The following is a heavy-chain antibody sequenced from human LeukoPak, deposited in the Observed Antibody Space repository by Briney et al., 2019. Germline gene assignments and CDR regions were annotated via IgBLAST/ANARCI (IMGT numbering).Heavy chain of an antibody. V-gene: IGHV4-34*01. CDR1: GGSFSGYY. Sequence: SETLSLTCAVYGGSFSGYYWSWIRQPPGKGLEWIGEINHSGSTNYNPSLKSRVTISVDTSKNQFSLKLSSVTAADTAVYYCARGLGDYYDSSGDDYWGQGTLVSVFS. CDR3: ARGLGDYYDSSGDDY. CDR2: INHSGST. D-gene: IGHD3-22*01. J-gene: IGHJ4*02.